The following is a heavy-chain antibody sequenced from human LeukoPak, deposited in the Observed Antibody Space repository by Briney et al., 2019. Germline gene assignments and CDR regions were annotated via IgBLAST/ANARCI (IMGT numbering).Heavy chain of an antibody. CDR2: SNWNGEST. Sequence: GGSLRLSCAASAFTFDDYAMSWVRQAPGKGLEWVSRSNWNGESTGYADSVKGRFIISRDNAKNSLFLQMNSLRAEDTAVYYCTTGPFNIRLDGTFDYWGQGTLVTVSS. V-gene: IGHV3-20*04. CDR3: TTGPFNIRLDGTFDY. CDR1: AFTFDDYA. J-gene: IGHJ4*02. D-gene: IGHD3-3*01.